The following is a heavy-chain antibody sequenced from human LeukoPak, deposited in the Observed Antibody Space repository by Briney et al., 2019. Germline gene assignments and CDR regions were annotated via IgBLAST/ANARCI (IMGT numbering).Heavy chain of an antibody. J-gene: IGHJ4*02. CDR3: ARFEDGHSNPFDF. CDR1: GGSLSSSNR. V-gene: IGHV4-4*02. Sequence: AETLSLTCAVSGGSLSSSNRWRGGRPPPGKGVEWTGEIYNSRSTNYKQSLKRRVTISGDKSKNHFSLKLSSVTAADTAVYYCARFEDGHSNPFDFWGQGPLVPVPS. D-gene: IGHD4-17*01. CDR2: IYNSRST.